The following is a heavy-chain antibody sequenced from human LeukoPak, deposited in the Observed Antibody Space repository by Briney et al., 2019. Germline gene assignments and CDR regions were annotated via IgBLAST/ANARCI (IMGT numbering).Heavy chain of an antibody. Sequence: GGSLRLSCAASGFTVTNYGMSWVRQAPGKGLEWVSAISGSGGSTYYADSVKGRFTISRDNSKNTLYLQMNSLRAEDTAVYYCAKDRDIVVVVAAPAAYFDYWGQGTLVTVSS. D-gene: IGHD2-15*01. CDR1: GFTVTNYG. V-gene: IGHV3-23*01. CDR2: ISGSGGST. J-gene: IGHJ4*02. CDR3: AKDRDIVVVVAAPAAYFDY.